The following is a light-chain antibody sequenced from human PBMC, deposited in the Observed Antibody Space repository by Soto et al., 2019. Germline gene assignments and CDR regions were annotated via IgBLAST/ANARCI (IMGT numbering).Light chain of an antibody. J-gene: IGKJ1*01. Sequence: DIQMTQSPSTLSASVGDRVTITCRASQSLSSWLAWYQQKPGKAPKLLIYDASSLESGVPSRFSGSASGTEFTLTISSLQPDDSAADYFQHYSTSWETFGQGTKVESK. CDR3: QHYSTSWET. CDR1: QSLSSW. CDR2: DAS. V-gene: IGKV1-5*01.